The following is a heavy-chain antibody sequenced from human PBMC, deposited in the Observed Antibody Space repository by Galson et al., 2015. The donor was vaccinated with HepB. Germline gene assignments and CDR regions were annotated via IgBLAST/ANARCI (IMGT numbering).Heavy chain of an antibody. V-gene: IGHV3-30*02. J-gene: IGHJ4*02. CDR2: IGYDGSHI. D-gene: IGHD1-1*01. CDR3: AKGQLVDS. CDR1: QFTFSNYG. Sequence: SLRLSCAASQFTFSNYGMHWVRQAPGKGLEWVAFIGYDGSHIYHAESVQGRFTISRDNSKNTLFLQMNSLRTEDTALYYCAKGQLVDSWGQGTLVSVSS.